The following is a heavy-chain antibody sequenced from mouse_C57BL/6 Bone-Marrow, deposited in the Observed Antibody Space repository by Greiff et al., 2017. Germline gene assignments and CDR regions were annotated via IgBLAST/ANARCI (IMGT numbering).Heavy chain of an antibody. CDR1: GFTFSSYA. J-gene: IGHJ2*01. CDR2: ISDGGSYT. V-gene: IGHV5-4*01. D-gene: IGHD1-1*01. CDR3: ARDYYGSRHFDY. Sequence: DVQGVASGGGLVKPGGSLKLSCAASGFTFSSYAMSWVRQTPEKRLEWVATISDGGSYTYYPDNVKGRFTISRDNAKNNLYLQMSHLKSEDTAMYYCARDYYGSRHFDYWGQGTTLTVSS.